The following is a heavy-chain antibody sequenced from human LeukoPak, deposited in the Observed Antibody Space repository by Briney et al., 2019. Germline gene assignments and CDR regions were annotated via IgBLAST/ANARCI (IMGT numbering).Heavy chain of an antibody. V-gene: IGHV4-61*01. CDR2: IYYSGST. Sequence: SETLSLTCTVSSGSVSSGSYHWGWIRQPPGRGLEWIGYIYYSGSTNYNPSLKSRLTISVDTSKDQFSLKLTSVTAADTAVYYCARGLSLYDSSAYYLHWGQGTLVTVSS. CDR1: SGSVSSGSYH. J-gene: IGHJ4*02. CDR3: ARGLSLYDSSAYYLH. D-gene: IGHD3-22*01.